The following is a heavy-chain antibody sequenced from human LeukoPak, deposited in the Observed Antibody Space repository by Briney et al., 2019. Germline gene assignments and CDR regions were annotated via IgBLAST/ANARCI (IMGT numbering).Heavy chain of an antibody. D-gene: IGHD1-26*01. CDR1: GFTFSSYG. V-gene: IGHV3-30*18. J-gene: IGHJ4*02. CDR2: ISYDGSNK. CDR3: AKVEVGTTLTFDY. Sequence: PGRSLRLSCAASGFTFSSYGMHWVRQAPGKGLEWVAVISYDGSNKYYADSVKGRFTISRDNSKNTLYLQMNSLRAEDTAVYYCAKVEVGTTLTFDYWGQGTLVTVSS.